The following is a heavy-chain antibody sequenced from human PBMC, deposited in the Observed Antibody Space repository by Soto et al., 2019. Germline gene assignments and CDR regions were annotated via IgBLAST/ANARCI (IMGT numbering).Heavy chain of an antibody. CDR2: IWYDGSNK. CDR3: ARDPDYDILTGYYGHYYYGMDV. D-gene: IGHD3-9*01. J-gene: IGHJ6*02. CDR1: GFTFSSYG. V-gene: IGHV3-33*01. Sequence: QVQLVESGGGVVQPGRSLRPSCAASGFTFSSYGMHWVRQAPGKGLEWVAVIWYDGSNKYYADSVKGRFTISRDNSKNTLYLQMNSLRAEDTAVYYCARDPDYDILTGYYGHYYYGMDVWGQGTTVTVSS.